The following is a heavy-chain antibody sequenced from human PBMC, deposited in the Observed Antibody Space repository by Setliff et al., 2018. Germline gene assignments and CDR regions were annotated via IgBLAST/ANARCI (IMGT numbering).Heavy chain of an antibody. V-gene: IGHV4-4*08. CDR1: GGSFSGYY. CDR2: IYSSGRT. Sequence: SETLSLTCAVYGGSFSGYYWIWIRQPPGKGLEWIGYIYSSGRTNYNPSLKSRVTLSVDTSNNQFSLKVSSVTAADTAVYYCARAPPNRYSGSYEYFYMDVWGKGTTVTVSS. CDR3: ARAPPNRYSGSYEYFYMDV. D-gene: IGHD1-26*01. J-gene: IGHJ6*03.